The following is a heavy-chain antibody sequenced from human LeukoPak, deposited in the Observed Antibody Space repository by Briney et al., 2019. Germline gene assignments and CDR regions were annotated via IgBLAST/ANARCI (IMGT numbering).Heavy chain of an antibody. Sequence: SVKVSFKSSGGTFSSYAISWVRQAPGQGLEWMGRIIPILGIANYAQKFQGRVTITADKSTSTAYMELSSLRSEDTAVYYCARGSEDGYSTVYFDYWGQGTLATVSS. CDR3: ARGSEDGYSTVYFDY. CDR1: GGTFSSYA. J-gene: IGHJ4*02. D-gene: IGHD5-24*01. CDR2: IIPILGIA. V-gene: IGHV1-69*04.